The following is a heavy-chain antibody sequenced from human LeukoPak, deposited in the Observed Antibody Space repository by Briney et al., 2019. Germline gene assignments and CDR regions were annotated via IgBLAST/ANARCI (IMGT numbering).Heavy chain of an antibody. J-gene: IGHJ4*02. D-gene: IGHD3-22*01. V-gene: IGHV3-74*01. CDR2: INSDESST. Sequence: GGSLRLSCAASGFTFSSYWMHWVRQAPGKGLVWVSRINSDESSTRYADSVKGRFTISRDNAKNTLYLQMNSLRAEDTAVYYCARDPLYYYDSSGYYADYWGQGTLVTVPS. CDR1: GFTFSSYW. CDR3: ARDPLYYYDSSGYYADY.